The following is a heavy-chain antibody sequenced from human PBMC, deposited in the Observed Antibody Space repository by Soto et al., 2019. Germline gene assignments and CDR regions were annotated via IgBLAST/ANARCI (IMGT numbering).Heavy chain of an antibody. J-gene: IGHJ4*02. D-gene: IGHD3-9*01. CDR3: ARDKDWAFDY. CDR2: INAGNGNT. V-gene: IGHV1-3*01. CDR1: GYTFTSYA. Sequence: ASVKVSCKASGYTFTSYAMHWVRQAPGQRLEWMGWINAGNGNTKYSQKFQGRVTITRDTSASTAYMELNSLRAEDTAVYYCARDKDWAFDYWGQGTLVTVFS.